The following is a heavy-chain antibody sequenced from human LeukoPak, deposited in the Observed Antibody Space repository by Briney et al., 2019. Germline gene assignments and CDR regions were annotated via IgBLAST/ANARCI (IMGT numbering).Heavy chain of an antibody. D-gene: IGHD6-19*01. CDR1: GYRFTSYW. CDR3: ARLPDNRYSSGEYYFDY. J-gene: IGHJ4*02. V-gene: IGHV5-51*01. CDR2: IYPGDSDT. Sequence: GESLKISCKGSGYRFTSYWIGWVRQMPGKGLEWMGIIYPGDSDTSYSPSFQGQVTISADKSISTAYLQWSSLKASDTAMYYCARLPDNRYSSGEYYFDYWGQGTLVTVSS.